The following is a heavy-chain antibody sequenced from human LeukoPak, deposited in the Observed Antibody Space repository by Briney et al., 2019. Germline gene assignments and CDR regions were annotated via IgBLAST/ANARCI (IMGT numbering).Heavy chain of an antibody. CDR2: IYSVGST. D-gene: IGHD4-17*01. CDR3: TTDFRYGAS. J-gene: IGHJ4*02. V-gene: IGHV3-53*01. Sequence: PGGSLRLSCAASGSISSNHYMTWVRQAPGKGLEWVSVIYSVGSTYYADSAKGRFTISRDISENTLYLQMNSLRAEDTAVYFCTTDFRYGASWGQGTLVTVAS. CDR1: GSISSNHY.